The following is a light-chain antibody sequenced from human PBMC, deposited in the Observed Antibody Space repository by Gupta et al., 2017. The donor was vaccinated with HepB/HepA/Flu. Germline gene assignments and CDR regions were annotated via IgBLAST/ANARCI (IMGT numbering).Light chain of an antibody. V-gene: IGLV2-14*03. CDR3: CSYRSSNTLFV. CDR1: SGDVGAYNY. J-gene: IGLJ1*01. CDR2: DVS. Sequence: QSALTQPASVSVSPGQSITIPCTGTSGDVGAYNYVSWYQQYPGKAPKVIIYDVSARPSGVSYRFSGSKSGNTASRTISGLQAEDEADYYCCSYRSSNTLFVFGTGTKVTVL.